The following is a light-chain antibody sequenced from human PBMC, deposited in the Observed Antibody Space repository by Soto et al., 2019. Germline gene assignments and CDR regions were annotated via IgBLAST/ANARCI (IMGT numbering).Light chain of an antibody. CDR2: DVS. CDR3: QQYHGYSRT. CDR1: QAISDS. J-gene: IGKJ1*01. V-gene: IGKV1-5*01. Sequence: DIQMTQSPSALSASVGDRVTFTCRASQAISDSLAWYQQKPGKAPDLLISDVSNLERGVASRFSGSGSGTEFTLTISSMQPDDFATYYCQQYHGYSRTFGQGTKVEI.